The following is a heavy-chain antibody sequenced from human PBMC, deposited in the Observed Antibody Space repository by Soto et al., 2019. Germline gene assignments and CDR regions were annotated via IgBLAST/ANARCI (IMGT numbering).Heavy chain of an antibody. D-gene: IGHD2-2*01. CDR3: ARDRDCSSTSCYRYYFDY. V-gene: IGHV3-33*01. J-gene: IGHJ4*02. Sequence: GSLRLSCAASGFTFSRYGMHWVRQAPGKGLEWVAVIWHDGSNKNYAESVKGRFTISRDNSKNTLYLQMNSLRAEDTAVYYCARDRDCSSTSCYRYYFDYWGQGTLVTVSS. CDR1: GFTFSRYG. CDR2: IWHDGSNK.